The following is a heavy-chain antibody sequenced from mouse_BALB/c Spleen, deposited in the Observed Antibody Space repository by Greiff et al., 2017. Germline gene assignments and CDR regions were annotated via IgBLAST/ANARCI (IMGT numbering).Heavy chain of an antibody. D-gene: IGHD4-1*01. V-gene: IGHV5-6-2*01. CDR1: GFTFSSYY. CDR2: INSNGGST. J-gene: IGHJ2*01. Sequence: EVMLVESGGGLVKPGGSLKLSCAASGFTFSSYYMSWVRQTPEKRLELVAAINSNGGSTYYPDTVKGRFTISRDNAKNTLYLQMSSLKSEDTALYYCARHLGLDYWGQGTTLTVSS. CDR3: ARHLGLDY.